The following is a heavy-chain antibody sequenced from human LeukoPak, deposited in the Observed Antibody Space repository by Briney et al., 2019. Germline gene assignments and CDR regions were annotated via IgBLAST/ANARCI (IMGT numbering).Heavy chain of an antibody. J-gene: IGHJ6*04. D-gene: IGHD2-15*01. CDR2: IYYSGST. V-gene: IGHV4-61*01. CDR3: ARGGGWLLLSV. CDR1: GDSVRSSSYF. Sequence: SETLSLTCTVSGDSVRSSSYFWAWIRQPPGKGLEWIANIYYSGSTNYNPSLKSRVTMSVDTSKNQFSLKLSSVTAADTAVYYCARGGGWLLLSVWGKGTTVTVSS.